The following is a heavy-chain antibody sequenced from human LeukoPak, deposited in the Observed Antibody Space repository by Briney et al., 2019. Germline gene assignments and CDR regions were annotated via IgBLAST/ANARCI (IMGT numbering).Heavy chain of an antibody. J-gene: IGHJ4*02. Sequence: GGSLRLSRAPSGFTFSRFSMNWVRQAPGKGREWVSTLSTSGAATYYADSVKGRFTISRDNTQNTLYLQMNSLRAEDTAIYYCAKKGYAGSGTYSYYFDYWGQGTLVTVSS. D-gene: IGHD3-10*01. CDR3: AKKGYAGSGTYSYYFDY. CDR2: LSTSGAAT. V-gene: IGHV3-23*01. CDR1: GFTFSRFS.